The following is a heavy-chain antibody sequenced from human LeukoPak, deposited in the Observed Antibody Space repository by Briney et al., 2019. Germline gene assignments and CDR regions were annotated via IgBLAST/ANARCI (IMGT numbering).Heavy chain of an antibody. J-gene: IGHJ5*02. CDR1: GGSISSYY. D-gene: IGHD3-10*01. CDR2: IYYTGST. Sequence: SETLSLTCTVSGGSISSYYWSWIRQPPGKGLEWIGYIYYTGSTNYNPSLKCRVTISVDTSKNQFSLKLSSVTAADTAIYYCARGEYFYGSGSYGGDWFDPWGQGTLVTVSS. CDR3: ARGEYFYGSGSYGGDWFDP. V-gene: IGHV4-59*01.